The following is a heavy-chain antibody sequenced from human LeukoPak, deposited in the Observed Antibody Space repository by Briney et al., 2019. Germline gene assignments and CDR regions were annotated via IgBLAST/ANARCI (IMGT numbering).Heavy chain of an antibody. CDR2: IHPNTVVT. CDR1: GYTFTDYY. D-gene: IGHD6-13*01. Sequence: ASVKVSCKASGYTFTDYYIHWVRQAPGQGLEWMGWIHPNTVVTNFDQKFQGRVTMTRNTSISTAYMELSSLRSEDTAVYYCARGRYSSSWSTFKKNNWFDPWGQGTLVTVSS. V-gene: IGHV1-2*02. CDR3: ARGRYSSSWSTFKKNNWFDP. J-gene: IGHJ5*02.